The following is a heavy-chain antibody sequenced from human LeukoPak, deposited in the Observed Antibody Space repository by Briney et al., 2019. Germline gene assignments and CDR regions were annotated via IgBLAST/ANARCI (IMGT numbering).Heavy chain of an antibody. J-gene: IGHJ4*02. D-gene: IGHD4-11*01. Sequence: PSETLSLTCTVSGGSLTNTNYYWAWIRQPPGEGLEWIGSVYHSGITYYTPSLKSRVSIAVDTSKNHFSLKVTSVTAADTAVYYCAREWQYQFDYWGQGSLVTISS. V-gene: IGHV4-39*07. CDR2: VYHSGIT. CDR3: AREWQYQFDY. CDR1: GGSLTNTNYY.